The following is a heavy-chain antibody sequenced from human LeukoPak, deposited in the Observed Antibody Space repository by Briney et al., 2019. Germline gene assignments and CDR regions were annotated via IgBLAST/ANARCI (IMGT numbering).Heavy chain of an antibody. Sequence: SETLSLTCTVSGGSISSGSYYWSWIRQPAGKGLEWIGRIYTSGSTNYNPSLKSRVTISVDTSKNQFSLKLSSVTAADTAVYYCAREGILRTYGNPRNYWGQGTLVTVSS. D-gene: IGHD4-17*01. J-gene: IGHJ4*02. CDR1: GGSISSGSYY. CDR3: AREGILRTYGNPRNY. V-gene: IGHV4-61*02. CDR2: IYTSGST.